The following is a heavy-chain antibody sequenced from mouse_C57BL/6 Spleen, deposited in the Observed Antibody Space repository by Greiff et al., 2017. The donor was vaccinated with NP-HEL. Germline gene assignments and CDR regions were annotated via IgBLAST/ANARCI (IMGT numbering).Heavy chain of an antibody. Sequence: QVQLQQSGAELARPGASVKLSCKASGYTFTSYGISWVKQRTGQGLEWIGEIYPRSGNTYYNEKFKGKATLTADKSSSTAYMELLSLTSEDSAVYFCARKGGMGAMDYGGQGTSVTVSS. V-gene: IGHV1-81*01. CDR2: IYPRSGNT. D-gene: IGHD2-3*01. J-gene: IGHJ4*01. CDR1: GYTFTSYG. CDR3: ARKGGMGAMDY.